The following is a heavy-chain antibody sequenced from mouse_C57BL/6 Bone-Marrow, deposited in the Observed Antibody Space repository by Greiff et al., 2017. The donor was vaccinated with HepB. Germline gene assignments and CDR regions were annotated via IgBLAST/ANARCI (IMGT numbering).Heavy chain of an antibody. CDR2: INPGSGGT. CDR1: GYAFTNYL. J-gene: IGHJ4*01. V-gene: IGHV1-54*01. CDR3: AREGYAMDY. Sequence: QVQLKESGAELVRPGTSVKVSCKASGYAFTNYLIEWVKQRPGQGLEWIGVINPGSGGTNYNEKFKGKATLTADKSSSTAYMQLSSLTSEDSAVYFCAREGYAMDYWGQGTSVTVSS.